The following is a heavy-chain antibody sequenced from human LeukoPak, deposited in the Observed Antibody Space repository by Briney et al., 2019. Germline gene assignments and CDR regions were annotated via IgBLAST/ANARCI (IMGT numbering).Heavy chain of an antibody. Sequence: PGGSLRLSCAASGFTFSSYSMNWVRQAPGKGLEWVSSISSSSSYIYYADSVKGRFTISRDNAKNSLYLQMNSLRAEDTAVYYCAKDSYGDSYYYYYYMDVWGKGTTVTISS. V-gene: IGHV3-21*04. CDR1: GFTFSSYS. D-gene: IGHD4-17*01. CDR3: AKDSYGDSYYYYYYMDV. J-gene: IGHJ6*03. CDR2: ISSSSSYI.